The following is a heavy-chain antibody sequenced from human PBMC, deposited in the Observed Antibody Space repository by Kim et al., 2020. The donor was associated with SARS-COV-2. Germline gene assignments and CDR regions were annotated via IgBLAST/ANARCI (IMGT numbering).Heavy chain of an antibody. CDR2: IYYSGNT. J-gene: IGHJ4*02. V-gene: IGHV4-59*13. Sequence: SETLSLTCTVSGGSISSYYWGWIRQSPERGLEWIGYIYYSGNTNYNPSLKSRGTISADTAKNQFSLKLRSVTAADTAIYYCVKVDTSTYYFDSWGLGTL. D-gene: IGHD5-18*01. CDR3: VKVDTSTYYFDS. CDR1: GGSISSYY.